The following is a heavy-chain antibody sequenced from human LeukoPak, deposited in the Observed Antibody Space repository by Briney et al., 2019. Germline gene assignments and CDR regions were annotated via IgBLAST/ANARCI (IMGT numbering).Heavy chain of an antibody. D-gene: IGHD2-2*01. V-gene: IGHV4-38-2*02. CDR2: IYHSGST. CDR3: ARTPAAMYWFDP. J-gene: IGHJ5*02. CDR1: GYSINSGYY. Sequence: SETLSLTCTVSGYSINSGYYWGWLRQPPGKGLEWTGSIYHSGSTYYKSFFKNRVTISVDTSKNQFSLKLSSVTAADTAVYYCARTPAAMYWFDPWGQGTLVTVSS.